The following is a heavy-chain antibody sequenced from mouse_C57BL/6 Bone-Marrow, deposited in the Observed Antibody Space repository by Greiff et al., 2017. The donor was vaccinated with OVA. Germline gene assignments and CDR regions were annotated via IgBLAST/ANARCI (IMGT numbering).Heavy chain of an antibody. V-gene: IGHV5-15*01. Sequence: EVRLVESGGGLVQPGGSLKLSCAASGFTFSDYGMAWVRQAPRKGPGWVAFISHLAYSIYYADTVTGRFTISRGNAKTTLYLEMISVRSEDTAMYYCARHDYRAMDYWGQGTSVTVSS. D-gene: IGHD2-13*01. CDR1: GFTFSDYG. J-gene: IGHJ4*01. CDR3: ARHDYRAMDY. CDR2: ISHLAYSI.